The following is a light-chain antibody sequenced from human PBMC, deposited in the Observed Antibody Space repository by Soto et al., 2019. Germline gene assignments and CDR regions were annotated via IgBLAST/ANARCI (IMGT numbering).Light chain of an antibody. Sequence: LTQPASVSGSPGQSITISCTGTTRDVGRYNYVSWYQQHPGKAPKLIIYEVSNRPSGISNRFSGSKSGNTASLTISGVQAEDEADYYCSSYRSSTTVDFAFGTGTKVTVL. CDR1: TRDVGRYNY. J-gene: IGLJ1*01. V-gene: IGLV2-14*01. CDR2: EVS. CDR3: SSYRSSTTVDFA.